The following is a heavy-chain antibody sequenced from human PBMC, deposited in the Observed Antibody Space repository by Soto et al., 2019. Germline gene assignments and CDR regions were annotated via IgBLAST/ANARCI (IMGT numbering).Heavy chain of an antibody. CDR1: GGSISTASHS. J-gene: IGHJ4*02. Sequence: SETLSLTCTVSGGSISTASHSWNWIRQHPRKGLEWIGYIYYIGTTNYNPPLRSRIIISVDTSKNQFSLKLSSVTAADTAVYYCARAMTTVTTLDYWGQGTLVTVSS. D-gene: IGHD4-17*01. CDR2: IYYIGTT. V-gene: IGHV4-31*03. CDR3: ARAMTTVTTLDY.